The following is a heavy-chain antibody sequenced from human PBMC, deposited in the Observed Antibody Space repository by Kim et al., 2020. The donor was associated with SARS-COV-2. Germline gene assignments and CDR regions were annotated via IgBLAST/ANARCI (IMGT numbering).Heavy chain of an antibody. CDR3: ARGSRRLSSGGCFSESHDY. CDR2: ISSSSSTI. J-gene: IGHJ4*02. V-gene: IGHV3-48*02. Sequence: GGSLRLSCAASGFTFSSYSMNWVRQAPGKGLEWVSYISSSSSTIYYTDSVKGRVTISRDHAKNALYLQMNSLRDEDTAVYYCARGSRRLSSGGCFSESHDYWGQGTLVTVSS. D-gene: IGHD2-15*01. CDR1: GFTFSSYS.